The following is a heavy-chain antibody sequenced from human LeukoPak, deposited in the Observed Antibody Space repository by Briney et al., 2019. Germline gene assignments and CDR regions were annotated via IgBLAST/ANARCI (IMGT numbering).Heavy chain of an antibody. CDR1: GYTFTGYY. CDR2: INPNSGGT. V-gene: IGHV1-2*02. Sequence: GASVKVSCKASGYTFTGYYMHWVRQAPGQGLEWMGWINPNSGGTNYAQKFQGRVTMTRDTSISTAYMELSRLRSDDTAVYYCAREFADCSSTSCYWEDYYYYMDVWGKGTTVTVSS. D-gene: IGHD2-2*01. CDR3: AREFADCSSTSCYWEDYYYYMDV. J-gene: IGHJ6*03.